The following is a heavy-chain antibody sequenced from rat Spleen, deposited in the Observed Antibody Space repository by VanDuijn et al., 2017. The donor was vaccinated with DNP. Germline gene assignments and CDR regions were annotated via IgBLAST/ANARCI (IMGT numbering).Heavy chain of an antibody. Sequence: EVHLQESGPGLVKPSQSLSLTCPFTVYSITSNYWGWIRKFPGNRMEYIGHISYSGVTHYNPALKIPISITRDTSKNQFFLQLKSVTTEDAATYYCGRWGDYFGYWGQGVMVTVSS. CDR3: GRWGDYFGY. CDR2: ISYSGVT. CDR1: VYSITSNY. J-gene: IGHJ2*01. V-gene: IGHV3-1*01.